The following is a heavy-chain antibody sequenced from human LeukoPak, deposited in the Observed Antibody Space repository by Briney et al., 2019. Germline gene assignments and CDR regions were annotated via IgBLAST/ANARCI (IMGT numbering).Heavy chain of an antibody. CDR1: GFPSPSHD. J-gene: IGHJ4*02. V-gene: IGHV3-64*01. Sequence: GVSLRLPCGASGFPSPSHDMHWVGQPPGKGLEYVSGISGTGGSTYYANSVKGRFIISRDNSKHTLYLQMGSLRAEDMAVYYCTRGLPGWLDSWGQGTLVTV. CDR2: ISGTGGST. CDR3: TRGLPGWLDS. D-gene: IGHD2-15*01.